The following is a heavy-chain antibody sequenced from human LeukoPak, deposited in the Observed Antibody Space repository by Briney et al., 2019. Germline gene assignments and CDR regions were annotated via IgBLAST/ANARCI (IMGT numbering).Heavy chain of an antibody. V-gene: IGHV3-23*01. CDR1: GFTFSSYA. CDR3: AKDSRLLITYFDY. J-gene: IGHJ4*02. D-gene: IGHD3-9*01. Sequence: GGSLRVSCAAPGFTFSSYAMSWVRQAPGKGLEWVSGISRDGANTYYADSVRGRVTISPDTSTNTLYLQMHSLRAHDTAVYFCAKDSRLLITYFDYWGQGTLVTVSS. CDR2: ISRDGANT.